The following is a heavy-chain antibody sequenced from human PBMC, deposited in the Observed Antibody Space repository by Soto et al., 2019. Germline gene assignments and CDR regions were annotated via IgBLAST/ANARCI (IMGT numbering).Heavy chain of an antibody. CDR1: GFTFSSYA. J-gene: IGHJ6*02. V-gene: IGHV3-30-3*01. CDR3: ASIYSGYDSYSYYYGMDV. Sequence: GGSLRLSCAASGFTFSSYAMHWVRQAPGKGLEWVAVISYDGSNKYYADSVKGRFTISRDNSKNTLYLQMNSLRAEDTAVYYCASIYSGYDSYSYYYGMDVWCQGTTVTVSS. D-gene: IGHD5-12*01. CDR2: ISYDGSNK.